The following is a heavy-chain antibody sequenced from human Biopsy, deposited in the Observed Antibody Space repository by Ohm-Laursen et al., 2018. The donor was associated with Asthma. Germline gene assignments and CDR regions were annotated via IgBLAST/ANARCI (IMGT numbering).Heavy chain of an antibody. CDR1: GYPFIGYH. Sequence: ASVKVSCKASGYPFIGYHIHWMRQAPGQGLEWMGRVNPNSGATNYAQKFQGRVAMTRDTSISTAYMEVSRLRSDDTAVYYCARGQKSAGDRWFDPWGQGTLVTVSS. CDR2: VNPNSGAT. V-gene: IGHV1-2*06. J-gene: IGHJ5*02. CDR3: ARGQKSAGDRWFDP. D-gene: IGHD6-13*01.